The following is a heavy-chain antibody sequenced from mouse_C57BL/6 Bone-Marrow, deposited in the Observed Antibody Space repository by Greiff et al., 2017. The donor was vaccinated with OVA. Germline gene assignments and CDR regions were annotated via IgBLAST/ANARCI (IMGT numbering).Heavy chain of an antibody. CDR3: AREGLLRLFDY. CDR2: IDPSASYT. V-gene: IGHV1-50*01. Sequence: QVQLQQPGAELVKPGASVKLSCKASGYTFTSYWMQWVKQRPGQGLEWIGEIDPSASYTNYNQKFKGKATLTVDTSSSTAYMQLSSLTSEDSAVYYCAREGLLRLFDYWGQGTTLTVSS. J-gene: IGHJ2*01. D-gene: IGHD1-1*01. CDR1: GYTFTSYW.